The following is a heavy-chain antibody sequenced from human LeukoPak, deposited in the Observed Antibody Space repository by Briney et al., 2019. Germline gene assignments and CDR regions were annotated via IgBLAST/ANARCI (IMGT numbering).Heavy chain of an antibody. CDR2: INPNSGGT. V-gene: IGHV1-2*02. D-gene: IGHD4-17*01. CDR1: GYTFTGYY. CDR3: ARVDDYGDYDWFDP. Sequence: GASVKVSCKASGYTFTGYYMHWVRQAPGQGLEWVGWINPNSGGTNYAQKFQGRVTMTRDTSISTAYMKLSRLRSDDTAVYYCARVDDYGDYDWFDPWGQGTLVTVSS. J-gene: IGHJ5*02.